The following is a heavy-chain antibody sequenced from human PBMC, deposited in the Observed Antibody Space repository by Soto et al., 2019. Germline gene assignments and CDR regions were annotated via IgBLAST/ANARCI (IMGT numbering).Heavy chain of an antibody. CDR2: IYYSGST. CDR1: GGSISRYY. Sequence: SETLSLTCTVSGGSISRYYWSWIRQPPGKGLEWIGYIYYSGSTNYNPSLKSRVTISVDTSKNQFSLKLSSVTAADTAVYYCARDMGQYYYYGMDVWGQGTTVTVSS. CDR3: ARDMGQYYYYGMDV. V-gene: IGHV4-59*01. J-gene: IGHJ6*02. D-gene: IGHD3-10*01.